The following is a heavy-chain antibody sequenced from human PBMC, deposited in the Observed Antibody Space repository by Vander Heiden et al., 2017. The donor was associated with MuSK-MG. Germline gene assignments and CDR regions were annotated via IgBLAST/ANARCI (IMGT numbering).Heavy chain of an antibody. CDR1: GGTFSSYA. CDR2: IIPIFGTA. Sequence: QVQLVQSGAEVKKPGSPVKVSCKASGGTFSSYAISWVRQAPGQGLEWMGGIIPIFGTANYAKKFQGRVTITADESTSTAYMELSSLRSEDTAVYYCARRAYCGGDCSAYYYYYYMDVWGKGTTVTVSS. V-gene: IGHV1-69*01. D-gene: IGHD2-21*01. J-gene: IGHJ6*03. CDR3: ARRAYCGGDCSAYYYYYYMDV.